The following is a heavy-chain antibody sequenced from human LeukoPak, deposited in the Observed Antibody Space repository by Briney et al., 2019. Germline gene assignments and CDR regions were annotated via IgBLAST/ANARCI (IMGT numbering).Heavy chain of an antibody. CDR1: GFTFSSYS. V-gene: IGHV3-23*01. J-gene: IGHJ4*02. CDR2: TSSSDAGT. CDR3: AKAPVTSCRGAYCYPFDS. D-gene: IGHD2-21*01. Sequence: GGSLRLSCVASGFTFSSYSMNWVRQAPGKGLEWVAATSSSDAGTYHADSVRGRFTISRDNSKNTLYLQMNSLRAEDAAVYFCAKAPVTSCRGAYCYPFDSWGQGTLVTVSS.